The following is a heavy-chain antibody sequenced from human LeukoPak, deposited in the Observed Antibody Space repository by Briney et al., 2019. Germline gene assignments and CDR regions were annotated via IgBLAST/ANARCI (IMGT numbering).Heavy chain of an antibody. Sequence: SETLSLTCTVSGYSISSGYYWGWIRQPPGKGLEWIASIYHSGNTYYNPSLKSRVTISVDTSKNQFSLNLSSVTAADAAVYFCARLSYFDSSGYYFHFDYWGQGTLVTVSS. CDR1: GYSISSGYY. CDR3: ARLSYFDSSGYYFHFDY. J-gene: IGHJ4*02. CDR2: IYHSGNT. V-gene: IGHV4-38-2*02. D-gene: IGHD3-22*01.